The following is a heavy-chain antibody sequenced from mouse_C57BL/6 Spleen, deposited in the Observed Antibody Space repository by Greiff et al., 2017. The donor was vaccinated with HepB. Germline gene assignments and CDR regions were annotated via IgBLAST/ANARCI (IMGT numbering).Heavy chain of an antibody. CDR3: ARGAGSSGSLFAY. CDR2: INPSSGYT. D-gene: IGHD3-2*02. CDR1: CYTLTSYT. V-gene: IGHV1-4*01. J-gene: IGHJ3*01. Sequence: QVQLQQSGAELSRPGASVKMSCQASCYTLTSYTMHWVKQRPGQGLEWIGYINPSSGYTKYNQKFKDKATLTADKSSSTAYMQLSSLTSEDSAVYYCARGAGSSGSLFAYWGQGTLVTVSA.